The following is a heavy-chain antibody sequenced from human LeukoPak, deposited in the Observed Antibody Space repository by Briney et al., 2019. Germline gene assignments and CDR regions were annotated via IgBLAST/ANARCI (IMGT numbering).Heavy chain of an antibody. V-gene: IGHV3-30*04. Sequence: GGSLRLSCAASGFTFSSYAMHWVRQAPGKGLEWVAVISYDGSNKYYADSVKGRFTISRDNSKNTLYLQMNSLRAEDTAVYYCARGGVAGRGDIWGQGTMVTVSS. D-gene: IGHD6-19*01. CDR2: ISYDGSNK. CDR1: GFTFSSYA. CDR3: ARGGVAGRGDI. J-gene: IGHJ3*02.